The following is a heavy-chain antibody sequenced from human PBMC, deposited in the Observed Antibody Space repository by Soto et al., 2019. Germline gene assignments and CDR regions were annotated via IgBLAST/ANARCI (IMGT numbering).Heavy chain of an antibody. V-gene: IGHV4-31*03. CDR3: ATNHDDISGRTPLIFDS. J-gene: IGHJ4*02. CDR2: IHYSGNT. D-gene: IGHD3-22*01. CDR1: GDSIGTGGYY. Sequence: QVQLQESGPGLVKPSQTLSLTCTVSGDSIGTGGYYWDWIRQHPGKGPEWIGYIHYSGNTYYNPSLKSRLTISLDTSKNQFSLHLSSVTAADTAVYYCATNHDDISGRTPLIFDSWGQGTLVTVSS.